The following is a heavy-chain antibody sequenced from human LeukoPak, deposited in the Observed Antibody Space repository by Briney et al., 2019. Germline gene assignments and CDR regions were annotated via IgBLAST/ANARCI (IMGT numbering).Heavy chain of an antibody. CDR1: GYTFTGYY. V-gene: IGHV1-3*01. CDR2: INAGNGNT. Sequence: ASVKVSCKASGYTFTGYYMHWVRQAPGQRLEWMGWINAGNGNTKYSQKFQGRVTITRDTSVSTAYMELSSLRSEDTAVYYCARDHFRIGYCSSTSCFPGYWGQGTLVTVSS. CDR3: ARDHFRIGYCSSTSCFPGY. D-gene: IGHD2-2*01. J-gene: IGHJ4*02.